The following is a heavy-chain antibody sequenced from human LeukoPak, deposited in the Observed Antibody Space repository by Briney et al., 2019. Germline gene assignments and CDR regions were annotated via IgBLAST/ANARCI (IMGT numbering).Heavy chain of an antibody. J-gene: IGHJ4*02. CDR2: INWNGGST. Sequence: GGSLRLSCAASGFTFDDYGMSWVRQAPGKGLEWVSGINWNGGSTGYADSVKGRFTISRDNAKNSLYLQMNSLRAEDTALYYCARGEGLYGGNPFDYWGQGTLVTVSS. CDR3: ARGEGLYGGNPFDY. D-gene: IGHD4-23*01. CDR1: GFTFDDYG. V-gene: IGHV3-20*04.